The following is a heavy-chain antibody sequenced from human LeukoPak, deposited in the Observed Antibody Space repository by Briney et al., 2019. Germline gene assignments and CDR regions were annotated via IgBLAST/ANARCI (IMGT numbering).Heavy chain of an antibody. J-gene: IGHJ4*02. Sequence: PGGSLRLSCTASEFTVSRNYMLWVRQAPGKGLEWVSLIFSNGDTHYADSVKGRFTISRDISKNTVYLQMNSRRVEDTAMYYCTRDQMNYWGQGTLVTASS. CDR3: TRDQMNY. D-gene: IGHD5-24*01. CDR1: EFTVSRNY. V-gene: IGHV3-53*01. CDR2: IFSNGDT.